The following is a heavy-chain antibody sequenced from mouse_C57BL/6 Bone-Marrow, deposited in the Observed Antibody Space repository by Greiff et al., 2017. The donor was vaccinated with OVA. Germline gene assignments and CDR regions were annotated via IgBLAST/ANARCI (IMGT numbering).Heavy chain of an antibody. CDR1: GYTFTDYY. Sequence: EVMLVESGPELVKPGASVKISCKASGYTFTDYYMNWVKQSHGKSLEWIGDINPNNGGTSYNQKFKGKATLTVDKSSSTAYMELRSLTSEDSAVDYCARSYYYGSLTYWGQGTLVTVSA. J-gene: IGHJ3*01. V-gene: IGHV1-26*01. CDR3: ARSYYYGSLTY. CDR2: INPNNGGT. D-gene: IGHD1-1*01.